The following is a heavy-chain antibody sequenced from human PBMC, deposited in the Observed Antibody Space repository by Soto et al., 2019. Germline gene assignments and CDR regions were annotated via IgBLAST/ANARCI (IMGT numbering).Heavy chain of an antibody. CDR2: IFPSDSVT. V-gene: IGHV5-51*01. D-gene: IGHD1-7*01. CDR3: VSAMDRTSAGF. CDR1: GDTFTNYW. Sequence: GASLKISCKASGDTFTNYWIGWVRQVPGEGLEWMGFIFPSDSVTRYSPSFQGQVTISVDKSVDTTYLQWGSLKASDTAMYYCVSAMDRTSAGFWGLGTMLTVSS. J-gene: IGHJ4*02.